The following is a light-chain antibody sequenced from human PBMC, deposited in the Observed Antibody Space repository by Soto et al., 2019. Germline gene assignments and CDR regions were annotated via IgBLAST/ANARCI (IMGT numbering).Light chain of an antibody. V-gene: IGKV3-20*01. CDR3: HQYGSSSIT. CDR1: QTFIRNY. CDR2: VAS. Sequence: EIVLTQSPDTLSLSPGDRATLSCRASQTFIRNYLSCQHHKPGQTPSLLVYVASSRATGIPDRFRGSGSGTDFTLTINRLEPEDFALYHSHQYGSSSITFGQGTRLQI. J-gene: IGKJ5*01.